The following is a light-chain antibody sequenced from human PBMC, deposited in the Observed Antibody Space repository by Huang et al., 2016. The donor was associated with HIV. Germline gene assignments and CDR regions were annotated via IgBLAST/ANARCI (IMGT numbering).Light chain of an antibody. CDR1: QGIDSW. J-gene: IGKJ2*01. CDR3: LQTNSFPYT. V-gene: IGKV1D-12*01. CDR2: AAS. Sequence: DIQMTQSPSSVTVSVGDRVTITCRASQGIDSWLAWYQQRPGKAPKVLIYAASSLQGGVPSRFSGRGSGTDFSLTINTLQPEDFATYYCLQTNSFPYTFGQGTNLEI.